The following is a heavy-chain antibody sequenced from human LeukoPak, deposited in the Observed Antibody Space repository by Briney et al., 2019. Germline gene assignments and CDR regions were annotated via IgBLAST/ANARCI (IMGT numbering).Heavy chain of an antibody. J-gene: IGHJ4*02. D-gene: IGHD3/OR15-3a*01. CDR1: GGTFSSYA. V-gene: IGHV1-69*13. CDR3: ARILDGLSPFDY. Sequence: SVKVSCKASGGTFSSYAISWVRQAPGQGLEWMGGIIPIFGTANYAQKFQGRVTITADESTSTAYMELSSLRSEDTAVYYCARILDGLSPFDYWGQGTLVTVSS. CDR2: IIPIFGTA.